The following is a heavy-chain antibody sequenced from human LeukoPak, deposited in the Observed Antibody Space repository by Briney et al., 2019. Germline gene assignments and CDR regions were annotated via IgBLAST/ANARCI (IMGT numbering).Heavy chain of an antibody. V-gene: IGHV1-2*02. D-gene: IGHD4-17*01. Sequence: GASVKVSCKASGYTFRDYFMHWVRQAPGQGLEWMGWINPNDGGTHFARKFQDRVTMTRDTSTTTAYMEVSSLRSDDTAVYYCARDGXTXTKNAFDIWXQGTMVTVSS. CDR1: GYTFRDYF. CDR2: INPNDGGT. J-gene: IGHJ3*02. CDR3: ARDGXTXTKNAFDI.